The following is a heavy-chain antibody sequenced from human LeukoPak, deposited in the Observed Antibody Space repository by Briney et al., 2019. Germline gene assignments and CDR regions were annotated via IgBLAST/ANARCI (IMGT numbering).Heavy chain of an antibody. CDR3: ATRNFGDYGAFDI. Sequence: ASVTVSCKVSGYTLTELSMHWVRQAPGKGLEWLGGLHPEDGEAIYAQTLQGRVTMTEDTSTDTAYMELSSLRSEDTAVYYCATRNFGDYGAFDIWGQGTMVTVSS. J-gene: IGHJ3*02. V-gene: IGHV1-24*01. CDR1: GYTLTELS. CDR2: LHPEDGEA. D-gene: IGHD4-17*01.